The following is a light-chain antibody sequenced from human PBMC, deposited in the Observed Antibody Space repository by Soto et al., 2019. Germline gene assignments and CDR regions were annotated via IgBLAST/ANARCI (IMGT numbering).Light chain of an antibody. CDR2: EVS. J-gene: IGLJ2*01. CDR1: SSDIGAYKY. Sequence: QSALTQPASVSGSPGQSVTISCTGTSSDIGAYKYVSWYQHHPGKSPRLMIYEVSNRPSGVSNRFSASKSGNTASLTISGLQADDAADYYCCSYRSTSTLVFGGGTKLTVL. V-gene: IGLV2-14*01. CDR3: CSYRSTSTLV.